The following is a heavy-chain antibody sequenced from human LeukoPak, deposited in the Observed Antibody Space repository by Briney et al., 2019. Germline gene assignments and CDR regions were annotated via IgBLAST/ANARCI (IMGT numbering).Heavy chain of an antibody. J-gene: IGHJ1*01. CDR3: ARVVRSTDSSGFYLPEYFQH. Sequence: PSETLSLTCTVSGYSISSGYYWGWIRQPPGKGLEWIGSIYHSGSTYYNPSLKSRVTISVDTSKNQFSLKLRSVTAADTAVYYCARVVRSTDSSGFYLPEYFQHWGQGTLVTVSS. D-gene: IGHD3-22*01. CDR1: GYSISSGYY. CDR2: IYHSGST. V-gene: IGHV4-38-2*02.